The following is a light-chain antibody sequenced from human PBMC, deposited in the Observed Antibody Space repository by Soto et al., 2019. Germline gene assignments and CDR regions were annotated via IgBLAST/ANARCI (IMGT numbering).Light chain of an antibody. J-gene: IGKJ4*01. Sequence: IQLTKPPSALSASVGDRFTITCRASQGISSYLAWYQQKPGKAPKLLIYASSTLQSGVPSRFSGSGSGTDFTLTISSLQPQDVATYYCQQLNSYHLTFSGGTKVDIK. V-gene: IGKV1-9*01. CDR3: QQLNSYHLT. CDR1: QGISSY. CDR2: ASS.